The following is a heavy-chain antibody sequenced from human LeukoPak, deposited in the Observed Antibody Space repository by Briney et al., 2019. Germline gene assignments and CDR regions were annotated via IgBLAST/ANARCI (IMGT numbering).Heavy chain of an antibody. V-gene: IGHV3-21*01. J-gene: IGHJ5*01. Sequence: GGSLGLSCAASGFSFSSYSMNWVRQAPGKGLEWVSSISTSSSYRYYADSVKGRFTISRDNAKNSLYLQMNSPRAEDTAVYYCARDPNSSGWFDYWGQGTLVTVSS. CDR1: GFSFSSYS. CDR3: ARDPNSSGWFDY. CDR2: ISTSSSYR. D-gene: IGHD6-19*01.